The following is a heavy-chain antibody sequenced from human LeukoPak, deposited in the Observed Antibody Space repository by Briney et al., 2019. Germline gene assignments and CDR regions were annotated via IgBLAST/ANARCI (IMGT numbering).Heavy chain of an antibody. CDR1: GFTFSSYE. CDR3: ARGPMLGGVIKRRPKGGYFDY. D-gene: IGHD3-10*01. CDR2: ISSSGSTI. Sequence: SGGSLRLSCAVSGFTFSSYEMNWVRQAPGKGLEWVSYISSSGSTIYYTDSVKGRFTISRDNARNSLDLQMNSLRAEDTAVYYFARGPMLGGVIKRRPKGGYFDYGAREPLS. V-gene: IGHV3-48*03. J-gene: IGHJ4*02.